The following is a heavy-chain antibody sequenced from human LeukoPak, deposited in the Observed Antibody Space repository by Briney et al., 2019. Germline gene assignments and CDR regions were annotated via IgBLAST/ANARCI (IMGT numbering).Heavy chain of an antibody. CDR1: GGSISSYY. D-gene: IGHD6-13*01. CDR2: ISYSAIT. V-gene: IGHV4-59*01. CDR3: ARGVNWIDP. J-gene: IGHJ5*02. Sequence: SETLSLTCSVSGGSISSYYWSWIRQPPGKGLEWIGYISYSAITNYNPALKSRVTISIDTSKNQFSLKLSSVTAADTAVYYCARGVNWIDPRGQGTLVTVSS.